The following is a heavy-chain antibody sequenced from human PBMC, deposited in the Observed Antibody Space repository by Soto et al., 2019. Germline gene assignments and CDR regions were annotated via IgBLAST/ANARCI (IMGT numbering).Heavy chain of an antibody. J-gene: IGHJ1*01. CDR3: ANKDHDYGDSTAEYFQH. CDR2: IIPILGIA. Sequence: SVKVSCKASGGTFSSYTISWVRQAPGQGLEWMGRIIPILGIANYAQKFQGRVTITADKSTSTAYMELSSLRSEDTAVYYCANKDHDYGDSTAEYFQHWGQGTLVTVSS. V-gene: IGHV1-69*02. CDR1: GGTFSSYT. D-gene: IGHD4-17*01.